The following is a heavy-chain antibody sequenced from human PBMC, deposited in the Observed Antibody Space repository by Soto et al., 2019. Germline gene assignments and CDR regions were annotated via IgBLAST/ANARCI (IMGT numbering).Heavy chain of an antibody. CDR2: IRSKANSYAT. J-gene: IGHJ4*02. V-gene: IGHV3-73*01. CDR3: TTMGSHCSSTSCYIGY. D-gene: IGHD2-2*02. CDR1: GFTFSGSA. Sequence: GGSLRLSCAASGFTFSGSAMHWVRQASGKGLEWVGRIRSKANSYATAYAASVKGRFTISRDDSKNTAYLQMNSLKTEDTAVYYCTTMGSHCSSTSCYIGYWGQGTLVTVSS.